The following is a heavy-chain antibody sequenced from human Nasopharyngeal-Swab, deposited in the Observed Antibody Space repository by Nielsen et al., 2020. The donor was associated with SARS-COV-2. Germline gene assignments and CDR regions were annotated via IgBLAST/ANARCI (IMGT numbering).Heavy chain of an antibody. V-gene: IGHV1-18*01. J-gene: IGHJ6*02. CDR3: ASPGGIYCSSTSCYSDYYYYYGMDV. D-gene: IGHD2-2*01. CDR1: GYTFTSYG. CDR2: ISAYNGNT. Sequence: ASVKVSCKASGYTFTSYGISWVRQAPGQGIEWMGWISAYNGNTNYAQKLQGRVTMTTDTSTSTAYMELRSLRSDDTAVYYCASPGGIYCSSTSCYSDYYYYYGMDVWGQGTTVTVSS.